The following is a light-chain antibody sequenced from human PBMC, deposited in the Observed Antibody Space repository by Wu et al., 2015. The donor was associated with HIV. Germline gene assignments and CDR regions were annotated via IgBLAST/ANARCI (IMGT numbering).Light chain of an antibody. CDR2: GAF. CDR3: QQRSTWPLT. CDR1: QSVSSN. V-gene: IGKV3-15*01. J-gene: IGKJ4*01. Sequence: EIVMTQSPDTLSVSPGERATLSCRASQSVSSNLAWYQQKPGQAPRLLIYGAFTRATGIPARFSGSGSGTDFTLTISSLEPEDFAVYYCQQRSTWPLTFGGGTKVEIK.